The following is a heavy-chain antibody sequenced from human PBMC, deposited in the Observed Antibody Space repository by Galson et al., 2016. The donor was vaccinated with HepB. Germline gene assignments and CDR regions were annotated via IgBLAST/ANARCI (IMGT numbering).Heavy chain of an antibody. CDR2: ISFDGSNT. CDR3: AKVTREGDWPLAIDF. CDR1: GFTLGRFG. V-gene: IGHV3-30*02. D-gene: IGHD2-21*02. Sequence: LRLSCAASGFTLGRFGIHWVRQAPGKGLEWVSAISFDGSNTYFADSVKGRFSISRDNSRNTVYLQMNSLRLEDTGQYYCAKVTREGDWPLAIDFWGQGTTVVVSS. J-gene: IGHJ3*01.